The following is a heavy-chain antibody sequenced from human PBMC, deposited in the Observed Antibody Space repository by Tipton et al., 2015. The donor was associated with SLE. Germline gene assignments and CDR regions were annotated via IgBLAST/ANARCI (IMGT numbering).Heavy chain of an antibody. CDR1: GASVSSFC. J-gene: IGHJ6*03. CDR3: VRGPWAYYYYMDV. CDR2: VCNSVST. D-gene: IGHD7-27*01. Sequence: TLSLTCTVSGASVSSFCWNWIRQSPGKGLEWIACVCNSVSTNYDPSLKSRGTISVDTSKNHFSLIVTSVTAADTAVYYCVRGPWAYYYYMDVWGKGTKVTVSS. V-gene: IGHV4-59*02.